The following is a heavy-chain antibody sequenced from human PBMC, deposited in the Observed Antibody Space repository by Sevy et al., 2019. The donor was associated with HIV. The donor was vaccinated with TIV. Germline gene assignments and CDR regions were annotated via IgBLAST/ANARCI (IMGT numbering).Heavy chain of an antibody. D-gene: IGHD3-10*01. CDR1: GGTFTSYA. V-gene: IGHV1-69*13. J-gene: IGHJ4*02. Sequence: ASVKVSCKASGGTFTSYAINWVRQAPGQGLDWMGGILPMSGTPNYAKKFQGRVTINADESTSTVYMDLSSPRSEDTAVYYCGRDKYGSGSPYDYWGQGTLVTVSS. CDR3: GRDKYGSGSPYDY. CDR2: ILPMSGTP.